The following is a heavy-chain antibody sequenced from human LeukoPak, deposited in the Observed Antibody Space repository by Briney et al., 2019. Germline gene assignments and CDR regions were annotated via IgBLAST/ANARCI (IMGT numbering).Heavy chain of an antibody. Sequence: GGSLRLSSPPSGFTFSSYWMTCVRQAPGNGLEWVANIKEDGSEKYYVDSVKGRFTISRDNAKNSLYLQMNSLRAEDTAVYYCASGEDYDSSGYRYFDYWGQGTLVTVSS. D-gene: IGHD3-22*01. CDR1: GFTFSSYW. CDR2: IKEDGSEK. CDR3: ASGEDYDSSGYRYFDY. V-gene: IGHV3-7*01. J-gene: IGHJ4*02.